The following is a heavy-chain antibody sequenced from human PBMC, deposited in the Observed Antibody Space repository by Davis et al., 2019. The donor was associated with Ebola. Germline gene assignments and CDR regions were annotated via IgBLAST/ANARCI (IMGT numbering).Heavy chain of an antibody. V-gene: IGHV4-39*01. CDR2: IFYSGNT. CDR3: ARLSGMENGFDY. D-gene: IGHD1-1*01. Sequence: MPGGSLRLSCTVSGGSISRSVNSWGWIRQPQGKGLEWIGSIFYSGNTYCNPSLKSRVTISVDTSKNKFSLKLSSVTAADTGVYYCARLSGMENGFDYWGQGTLVTVSS. CDR1: GGSISRSVNS. J-gene: IGHJ4*02.